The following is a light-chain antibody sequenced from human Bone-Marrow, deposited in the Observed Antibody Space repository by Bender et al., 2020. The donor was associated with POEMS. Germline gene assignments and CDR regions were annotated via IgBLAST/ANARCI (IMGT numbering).Light chain of an antibody. CDR2: DVM. Sequence: QTALTQPASVSGSLGQSITISCTGSTSDVGDFQFVSWYQQHPGKAPKLLIFDVMSWPSGFSCRFSGSKSGNPASLTISGLQAEDEARYYCSSYAVGNTPHVFGPGTKVSVL. J-gene: IGLJ1*01. CDR3: SSYAVGNTPHV. V-gene: IGLV2-14*03. CDR1: TSDVGDFQF.